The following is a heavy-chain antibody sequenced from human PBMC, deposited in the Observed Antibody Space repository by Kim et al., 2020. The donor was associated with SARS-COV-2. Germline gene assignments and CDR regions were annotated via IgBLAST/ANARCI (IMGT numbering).Heavy chain of an antibody. V-gene: IGHV3-53*04. D-gene: IGHD4-17*01. CDR3: ARDVSGDYGDLGAFDM. J-gene: IGHJ3*02. Sequence: SVKGRFTISRHNSKNTLDLQMNSLRTEDTAMYYCARDVSGDYGDLGAFDMWGQGTMVTVSS.